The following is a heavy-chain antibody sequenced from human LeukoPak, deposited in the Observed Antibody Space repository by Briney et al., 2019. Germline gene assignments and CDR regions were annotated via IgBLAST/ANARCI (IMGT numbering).Heavy chain of an antibody. CDR3: ARVGWLRSPDAFDI. CDR1: GYTFTSYG. D-gene: IGHD6-19*01. J-gene: IGHJ3*02. CDR2: ISAYNGNT. Sequence: ASVKVSCKASGYTFTSYGSSWVRQAPGQGLEWMGWISAYNGNTNYAQKLQGRVTMTTDTSTSTAYMELRSLRSDDTAVYYCARVGWLRSPDAFDIWGQGTMVTVSS. V-gene: IGHV1-18*01.